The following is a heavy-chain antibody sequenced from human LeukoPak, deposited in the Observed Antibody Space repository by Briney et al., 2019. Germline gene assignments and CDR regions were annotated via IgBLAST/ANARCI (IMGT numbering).Heavy chain of an antibody. D-gene: IGHD2-15*01. CDR3: TTRYYSGGRCDY. V-gene: IGHV3-15*01. Sequence: GSLRLSCAASGFTFSNAWMNWVRQAPGKGLEWVGRIKSKTDGGTTDYAAPVKGRFTISRDDSKTTLYLQMNSLKTEDTAVYYCTTRYYSGGRCDYWGQGTLVTVSS. CDR2: IKSKTDGGTT. J-gene: IGHJ4*02. CDR1: GFTFSNAW.